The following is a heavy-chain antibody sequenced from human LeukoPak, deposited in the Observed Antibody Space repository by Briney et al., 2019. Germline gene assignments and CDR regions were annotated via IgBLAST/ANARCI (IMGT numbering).Heavy chain of an antibody. CDR3: GRDPFFWGGFSEFDP. CDR1: GFTFSSYA. Sequence: AGGSLRLSCAASGFTFSSYAMHWVRQAPGKGLEWVAVISYDGSNKYYADSVKGRFTISRDNSKNTLYLQMNSLRAEDTAVYYGGRDPFFWGGFSEFDPWGQGPLVTVSS. CDR2: ISYDGSNK. J-gene: IGHJ5*02. D-gene: IGHD3-3*01. V-gene: IGHV3-30-3*01.